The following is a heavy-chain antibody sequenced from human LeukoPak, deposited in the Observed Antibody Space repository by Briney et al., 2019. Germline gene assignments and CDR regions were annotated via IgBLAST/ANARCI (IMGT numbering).Heavy chain of an antibody. J-gene: IGHJ1*01. V-gene: IGHV3-74*01. D-gene: IGHD3-22*01. CDR1: GFTLSIYW. CDR3: ARAPSEIGGYYPEYFRH. Sequence: GGSLRLSCAASGFTLSIYWMHWVRQAPGKGLVWVSRIKSDGRTNYADSVKGRFTISRDNAKNTVSLQMNSLRAEDTGVYYCARAPSEIGGYYPEYFRHWGQGTLVIVSS. CDR2: IKSDGRT.